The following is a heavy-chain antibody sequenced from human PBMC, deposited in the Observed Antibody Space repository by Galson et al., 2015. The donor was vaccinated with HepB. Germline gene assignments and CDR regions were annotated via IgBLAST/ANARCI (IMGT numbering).Heavy chain of an antibody. Sequence: SLRLSCAASGFTFSSYSMNWVRQAPGKGLEWVSSISSSSSYIYYADSVKGRFTISRDNAKNSLYLQMNSLRAEDTAVYYCARDPSPADFWSGYSGLDPWGQGTLVTVSS. D-gene: IGHD3-3*01. CDR1: GFTFSSYS. J-gene: IGHJ5*02. V-gene: IGHV3-21*01. CDR3: ARDPSPADFWSGYSGLDP. CDR2: ISSSSSYI.